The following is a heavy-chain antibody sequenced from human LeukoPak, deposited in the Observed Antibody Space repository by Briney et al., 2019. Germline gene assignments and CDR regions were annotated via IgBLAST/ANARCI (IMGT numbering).Heavy chain of an antibody. CDR3: AREVLTYCSSTSCSPSWFDP. D-gene: IGHD2-2*01. J-gene: IGHJ5*02. CDR1: GGSISSYY. CDR2: IYYSGCT. Sequence: SETLSLTCSVSGGSISSYYWRWIRQPRGKGLEGIGYIYYSGCTNYNPSLKSRVTISVDTSKNQFSLKLSSVTAADTAVYYCAREVLTYCSSTSCSPSWFDPWGQGTLVTVSS. V-gene: IGHV4-59*01.